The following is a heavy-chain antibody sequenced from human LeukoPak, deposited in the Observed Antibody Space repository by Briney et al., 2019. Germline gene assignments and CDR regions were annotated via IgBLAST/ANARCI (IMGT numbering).Heavy chain of an antibody. D-gene: IGHD2-2*01. V-gene: IGHV4-61*02. CDR3: ARSPYCSSTSCNLNWFDP. CDR2: IYTSGST. J-gene: IGHJ5*02. Sequence: SETLSLTCTVSGGSISSGSYYWSWIRQPAGKGLEWIRRIYTSGSTNYNPSLKSRVTISVDTSKNQFSLKLSSVTAADTAVYYCARSPYCSSTSCNLNWFDPWGQGTLVTVSS. CDR1: GGSISSGSYY.